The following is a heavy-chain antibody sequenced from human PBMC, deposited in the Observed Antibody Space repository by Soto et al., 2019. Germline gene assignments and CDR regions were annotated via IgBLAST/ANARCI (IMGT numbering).Heavy chain of an antibody. J-gene: IGHJ4*02. Sequence: ASVKVSCKASGGTFSSYTISWVRQAPGQGLEWMGRIIPILGIANYAQKFQGRVTITADKSTSTAYMELSSLRSEDTAVYYCAMIGYCSGGSCFEHTPSLFDYWGQGTLVTVSS. CDR2: IIPILGIA. V-gene: IGHV1-69*02. CDR1: GGTFSSYT. D-gene: IGHD2-15*01. CDR3: AMIGYCSGGSCFEHTPSLFDY.